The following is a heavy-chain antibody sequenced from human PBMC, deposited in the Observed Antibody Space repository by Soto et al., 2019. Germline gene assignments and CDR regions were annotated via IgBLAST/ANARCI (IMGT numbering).Heavy chain of an antibody. CDR3: ARSRAYCTSITCLFDSF. V-gene: IGHV1-18*01. J-gene: IGHJ4*02. CDR2: ISAYNGDT. D-gene: IGHD2-8*01. CDR1: GYTFSSYG. Sequence: QAQLVQSGAEVKKPGASVKVSCRASGYTFSSYGYAWVRQVPGQGLEWMGLISAYNGDTNYAQKFQYRVTLTTDTSTTTAYVELRILCSDDTAVYFCARSRAYCTSITCLFDSFWGLGTLVTVSS.